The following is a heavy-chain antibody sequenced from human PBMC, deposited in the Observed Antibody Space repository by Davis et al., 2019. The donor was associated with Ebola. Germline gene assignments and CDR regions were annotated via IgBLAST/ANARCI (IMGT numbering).Heavy chain of an antibody. J-gene: IGHJ6*03. CDR2: IYYSGST. CDR1: GGSISSYY. V-gene: IGHV4-59*01. CDR3: ARMYYYDSSGYYPYYYYMDV. D-gene: IGHD3-22*01. Sequence: MPSETLSLTCTVSGGSISSYYWSWIRQPPGKGLEWIGYIYYSGSTNYNPSLKIRVTISVDTAKNQFSLKLSSVTAADTAVYYCARMYYYDSSGYYPYYYYMDVWGKGTTVTVSS.